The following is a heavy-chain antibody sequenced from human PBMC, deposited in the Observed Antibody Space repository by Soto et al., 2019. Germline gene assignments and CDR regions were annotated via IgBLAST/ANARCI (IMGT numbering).Heavy chain of an antibody. J-gene: IGHJ6*04. CDR1: GFTVSSNY. V-gene: IGHV3-53*04. Sequence: GGSPRLSCAVSGFTVSSNYMSWVRQAPGKGLEWVSVIYSGGSTYYADSVKGRFTISRHNSKNTLYLQMNSLRAEDTAVYYCARDYMDVWGKGTTVTVSS. CDR3: ARDYMDV. CDR2: IYSGGST.